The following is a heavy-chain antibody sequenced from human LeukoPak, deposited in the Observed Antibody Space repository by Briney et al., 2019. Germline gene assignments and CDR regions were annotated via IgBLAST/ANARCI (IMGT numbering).Heavy chain of an antibody. D-gene: IGHD2-2*01. V-gene: IGHV3-7*01. CDR3: ARDVSTVVVPVAIDY. CDR1: GFTFSSYW. J-gene: IGHJ4*02. Sequence: PGGSLRVSCAASGFTFSSYWMTWVRQAPGKGLEWVANIKQDGSQKFYLDSVKGRFTISRDNAKNTLYLQMNSLRAEDTALYYCARDVSTVVVPVAIDYWGQGTLVTVSS. CDR2: IKQDGSQK.